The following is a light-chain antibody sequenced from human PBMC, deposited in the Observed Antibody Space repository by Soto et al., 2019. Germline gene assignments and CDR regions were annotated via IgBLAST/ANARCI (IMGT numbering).Light chain of an antibody. CDR3: GSWDSSLSAYV. Sequence: VLTQPPSVSAAPGQRVTISCSGSSSNIGGNSVSWYQQLPGTAPKLLIYDADKRPSGIPDRFSGSKSGTSATLGITGFQTGDEADYYCGSWDSSLSAYVFGTGAKV. V-gene: IGLV1-51*01. CDR2: DAD. J-gene: IGLJ1*01. CDR1: SSNIGGNS.